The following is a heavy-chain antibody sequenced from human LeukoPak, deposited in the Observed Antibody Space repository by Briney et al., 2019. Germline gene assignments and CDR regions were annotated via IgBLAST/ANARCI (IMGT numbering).Heavy chain of an antibody. CDR2: ILGSGVAT. D-gene: IGHD4/OR15-4a*01. V-gene: IGHV3-23*01. CDR1: GFTFSTNA. Sequence: GGSLRLSCAASGFTFSTNAMSWVRQASGKGLEWVSGILGSGVATFYADSVKGRFTISRDNSKNTLYLQMDSLRAEDTAVYYCAKAKYDYGDPVGWFDPWGQGTLVTVSS. J-gene: IGHJ5*02. CDR3: AKAKYDYGDPVGWFDP.